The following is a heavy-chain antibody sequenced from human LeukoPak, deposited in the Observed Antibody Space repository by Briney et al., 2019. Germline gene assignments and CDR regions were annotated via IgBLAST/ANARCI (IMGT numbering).Heavy chain of an antibody. V-gene: IGHV3-21*01. CDR3: AREGEYFGDH. CDR1: GFTFTTHS. CDR2: ISCSSSYI. J-gene: IGHJ4*02. D-gene: IGHD2-21*01. Sequence: GGSLRLSCAASGFTFTTHSMNWVRQAPGKGLEWVSYISCSSSYIYYVDSVRGRFTISRDNANNSLYLRMNSLRAEDTAVYYCAREGEYFGDHWGQGTLVTVSS.